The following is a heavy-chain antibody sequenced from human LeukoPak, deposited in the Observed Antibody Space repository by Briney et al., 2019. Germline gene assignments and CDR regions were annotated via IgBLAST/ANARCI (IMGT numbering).Heavy chain of an antibody. D-gene: IGHD6-19*01. CDR2: MNPNSGNT. CDR1: GYTFTSYD. V-gene: IGHV1-8*03. Sequence: GASVKVSCKASGYTFTSYDINWVRQATGQGLEWMGWMNPNSGNTGYAQKFQGRVTITRNTSISTAYMELSSLRSEDTAVYYRARAAIAVAAPTYYYMDVWGKGTTVTVSS. CDR3: ARAAIAVAAPTYYYMDV. J-gene: IGHJ6*03.